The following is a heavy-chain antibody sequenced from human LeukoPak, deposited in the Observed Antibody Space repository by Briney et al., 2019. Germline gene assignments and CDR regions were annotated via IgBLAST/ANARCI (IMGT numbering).Heavy chain of an antibody. V-gene: IGHV4-59*01. J-gene: IGHJ6*03. CDR1: GGSISSSY. CDR2: IYYSGST. D-gene: IGHD3-3*01. CDR3: ARESRLHDFWSGYPSDMDV. Sequence: SETLSLTCTVSGGSISSSYWSWIRQPPGKGLEWIGYIYYSGSTNYNPSLKSRVTISVDTSKNQFSLKLSSVTAADTAVYYCARESRLHDFWSGYPSDMDVWGKGTTVTVSS.